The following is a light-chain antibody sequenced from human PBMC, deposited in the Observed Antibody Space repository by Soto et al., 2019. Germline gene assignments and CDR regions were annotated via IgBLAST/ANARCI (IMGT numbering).Light chain of an antibody. CDR3: QQRFNWPWT. Sequence: ELVLTQSPGTLSLSPGDRATLSCMASQSVSSTYLAWYQQRPGQAPRLLIYDTSNRATGIPPRFSGSGSGTDFTLIISSLEPEDFAVYYCQQRFNWPWTFGQGTKVDIK. J-gene: IGKJ1*01. CDR2: DTS. CDR1: QSVSSTY. V-gene: IGKV3D-20*02.